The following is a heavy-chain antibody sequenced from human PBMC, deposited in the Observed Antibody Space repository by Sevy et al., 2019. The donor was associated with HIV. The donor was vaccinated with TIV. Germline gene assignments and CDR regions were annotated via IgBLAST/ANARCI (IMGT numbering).Heavy chain of an antibody. Sequence: GGSLRLSCAASGFTVSSNYMSWVRQAPGKGLEWVSVIDSGEYTYYADSVKGRFTISRDISKNTLNLQMNSLRAEDTAIYYCATTSTPLYFYALDVWGQGTTVTVSS. D-gene: IGHD1-26*01. CDR3: ATTSTPLYFYALDV. CDR1: GFTVSSNY. J-gene: IGHJ6*02. CDR2: IDSGEYT. V-gene: IGHV3-53*01.